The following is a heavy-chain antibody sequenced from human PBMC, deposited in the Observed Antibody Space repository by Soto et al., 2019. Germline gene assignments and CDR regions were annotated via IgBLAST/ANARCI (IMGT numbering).Heavy chain of an antibody. CDR2: ISTNNGDT. V-gene: IGHV1-18*01. CDR1: GYTFTSYG. D-gene: IGHD3-3*01. Sequence: ASVKVSCKASGYTFTSYGISWVRQAPGQGLEWMGWISTNNGDTNYAQKLQGRVTMTTDTSTSTAYMELRSLRSDDTAVYYCATMEGEFWSGYTGFDYWGEGTLVTVSS. CDR3: ATMEGEFWSGYTGFDY. J-gene: IGHJ4*02.